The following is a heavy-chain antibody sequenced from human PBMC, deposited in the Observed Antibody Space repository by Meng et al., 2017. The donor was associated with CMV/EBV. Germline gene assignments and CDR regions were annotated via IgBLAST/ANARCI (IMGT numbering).Heavy chain of an antibody. Sequence: SVKVSCKASGGTFSSYAISWVRQAPGQGLEWMGGIIPILGIANYAQKFQGRVTITADKSTSTAYMELSSLRSEDTAVYYCARADYSNYSYYYGMDVRGQGTTVTVSS. CDR2: IIPILGIA. CDR3: ARADYSNYSYYYGMDV. V-gene: IGHV1-69*10. J-gene: IGHJ6*02. D-gene: IGHD4-11*01. CDR1: GGTFSSYA.